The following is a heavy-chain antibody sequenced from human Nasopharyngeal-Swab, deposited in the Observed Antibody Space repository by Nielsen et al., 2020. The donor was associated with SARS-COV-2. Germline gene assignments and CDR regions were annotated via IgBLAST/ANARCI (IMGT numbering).Heavy chain of an antibody. J-gene: IGHJ6*03. CDR1: GYTFTSYG. CDR2: ISAYNGNT. Sequence: ASVKLSCNASGYTFTSYGLSWVLLSPGQGLDWIGWISAYNGNTNYAQKLQGRVTMTTDTSTSTAYMELRSLRSDDTAVYYCSRVNRDIVVVPAAIPPGEGNYYYMDVWGKGTTVTVSS. CDR3: SRVNRDIVVVPAAIPPGEGNYYYMDV. V-gene: IGHV1-18*01. D-gene: IGHD2-2*01.